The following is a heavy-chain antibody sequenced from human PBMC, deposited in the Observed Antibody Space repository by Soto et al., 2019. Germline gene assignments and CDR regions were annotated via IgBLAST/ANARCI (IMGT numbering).Heavy chain of an antibody. CDR1: GGSISSYY. CDR2: IYYSGST. CDR3: ARRYGGNLDY. D-gene: IGHD1-1*01. V-gene: IGHV4-59*08. J-gene: IGHJ4*02. Sequence: PSETLSLTCTVSGGSISSYYWSWIRQPPGKGLEWIGYIYYSGSTNYNPSLKSRVTISVDTSKNQFSLKLSSATAAATAVYYCARRYGGNLDYWGQGTLVTVS.